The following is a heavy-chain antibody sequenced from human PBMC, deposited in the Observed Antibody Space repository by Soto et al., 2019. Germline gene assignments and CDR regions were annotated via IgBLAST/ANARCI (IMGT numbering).Heavy chain of an antibody. CDR2: ISSSSSTI. CDR1: GFTFSSYS. D-gene: IGHD2-8*01. CDR3: ARLIILMVYAPMDV. V-gene: IGHV3-48*02. Sequence: GGSLRLSCAASGFTFSSYSMNWVRQARGKGLEWVSYISSSSSTIYYADSVKGRFTISRDNAKNSLYLQMNSLRDEDTAVYYCARLIILMVYAPMDVWGQGTTVTVSS. J-gene: IGHJ6*02.